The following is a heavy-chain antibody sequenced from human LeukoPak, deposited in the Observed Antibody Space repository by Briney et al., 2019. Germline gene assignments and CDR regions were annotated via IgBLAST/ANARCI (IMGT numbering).Heavy chain of an antibody. D-gene: IGHD3-10*01. V-gene: IGHV1-69*06. J-gene: IGHJ4*02. CDR3: ARGIGIVKYYYGSGSYYHPHYLDY. Sequence: ASVKVSCKASGGTFSSYAISWVRQAPGQGLEWMGGIIPIFGTANYAQKFQGRVTITADKSTSTAYMELSSLRSEDTAVYYCARGIGIVKYYYGSGSYYHPHYLDYWGQGTLVTVSS. CDR1: GGTFSSYA. CDR2: IIPIFGTA.